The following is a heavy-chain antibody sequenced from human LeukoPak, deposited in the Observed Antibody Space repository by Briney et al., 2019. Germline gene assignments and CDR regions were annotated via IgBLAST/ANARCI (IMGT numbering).Heavy chain of an antibody. J-gene: IGHJ4*02. CDR3: ARLGGYYFDY. Sequence: SETLSLTCTVSGGSISSSSYYWGWIRQPPGKGLEWIGSIYYSGSTYYNPSLKSRVTISVDTSKNQFSLKLSSVTAADTAVYYCARLGGYYFDYWGQGTLVTVSS. V-gene: IGHV4-39*01. CDR1: GGSISSSSYY. D-gene: IGHD1-26*01. CDR2: IYYSGST.